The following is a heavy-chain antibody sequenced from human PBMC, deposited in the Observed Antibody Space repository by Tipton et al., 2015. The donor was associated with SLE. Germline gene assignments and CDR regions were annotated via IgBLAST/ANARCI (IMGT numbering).Heavy chain of an antibody. CDR3: ARGCGSSWCFDY. CDR2: ISYDGSNE. J-gene: IGHJ4*02. Sequence: SLRLSCPASGFTFSSYGMHWVRQAPGKGLEWVAVISYDGSNEYYADSVKGRFTISRDNSKNTLYLQMNSLRAEDTAVYYCARGCGSSWCFDYWGQGTLVTVSS. D-gene: IGHD6-13*01. CDR1: GFTFSSYG. V-gene: IGHV3-30*03.